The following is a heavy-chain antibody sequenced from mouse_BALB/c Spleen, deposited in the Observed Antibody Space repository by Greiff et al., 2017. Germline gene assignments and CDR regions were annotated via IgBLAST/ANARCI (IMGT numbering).Heavy chain of an antibody. J-gene: IGHJ4*01. V-gene: IGHV1-82*01. CDR3: ARDAREGYAMDY. CDR1: GYAFSSSW. Sequence: VQLQQSGPELVKPGASVKISCKASGYAFSSSWMNWVKQRPGQGLEWIGRIYPGDGDTNYNGKFKGKATLTADKSSSTAYMQLSSLTSVDSAVYFCARDAREGYAMDYWGQGTSVTVSS. CDR2: IYPGDGDT.